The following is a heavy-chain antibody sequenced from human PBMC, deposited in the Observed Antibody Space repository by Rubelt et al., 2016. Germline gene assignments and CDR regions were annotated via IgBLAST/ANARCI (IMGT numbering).Heavy chain of an antibody. D-gene: IGHD5-12*01. V-gene: IGHV4-38-2*02. CDR2: IYHSGST. J-gene: IGHJ4*02. CDR3: ARDHVEATGFFDY. Sequence: GKGLEWIGSIYHSGSTYYNPSLKSRVTISVDTSKNQFSLKLSSVTAADTAVYYCARDHVEATGFFDYWGQGTLVTVSS.